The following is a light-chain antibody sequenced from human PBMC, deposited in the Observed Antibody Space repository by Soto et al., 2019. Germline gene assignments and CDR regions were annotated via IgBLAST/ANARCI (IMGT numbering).Light chain of an antibody. CDR1: NSDVGAYNY. V-gene: IGLV2-14*01. CDR2: EVF. J-gene: IGLJ1*01. CDR3: TSYTTTNTLYV. Sequence: QSALTQPASVSGSPGQSITIPCTGTNSDVGAYNYVSWYQHHPGKAPKLMIYEVFTRSSGVSSRFSGSKSGSTASLTISGLQAEDDADYYCTSYTTTNTLYVFGTGTKVTVL.